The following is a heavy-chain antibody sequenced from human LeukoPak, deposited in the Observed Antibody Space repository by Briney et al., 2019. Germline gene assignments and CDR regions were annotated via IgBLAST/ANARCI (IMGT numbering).Heavy chain of an antibody. CDR2: INLNSGDT. CDR1: GYTFIAYY. Sequence: ASVKVSCKASGYTFIAYYMHWVRQAPGQGLEWVGWINLNSGDTSYAQKFQGRVAMTRDTSISTAYMELNRLRSDDTAVYYCARGGLAAYFDYWGQGTLVTVSS. J-gene: IGHJ4*02. V-gene: IGHV1-2*02. D-gene: IGHD6-13*01. CDR3: ARGGLAAYFDY.